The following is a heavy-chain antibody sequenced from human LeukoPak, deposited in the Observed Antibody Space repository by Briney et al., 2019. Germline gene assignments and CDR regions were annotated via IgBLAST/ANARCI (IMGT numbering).Heavy chain of an antibody. D-gene: IGHD3-10*01. V-gene: IGHV3-7*04. CDR2: IKQDGSEK. Sequence: SGGSLRLSCAASGFTFSSYWMSWVRQAPGKGLEWVANIKQDGSEKYYVDSVKGRFTISRDNTKNSLYLQMNSLRAEDTAVYYCAREWPPYYYGSGSIYYYYGMDVWGQGTTVTVSS. CDR3: AREWPPYYYGSGSIYYYYGMDV. CDR1: GFTFSSYW. J-gene: IGHJ6*02.